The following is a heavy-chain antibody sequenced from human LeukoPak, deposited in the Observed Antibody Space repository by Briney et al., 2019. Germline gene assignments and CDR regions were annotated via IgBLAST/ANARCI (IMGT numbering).Heavy chain of an antibody. D-gene: IGHD2-15*01. J-gene: IGHJ4*02. CDR2: ISSSGSTI. CDR3: ARGDCSGGSCYCDY. CDR1: GFTFSSYE. Sequence: GGSLRLSCAASGFTFSSYEMNWVRQAPGKGLEWVSYISSSGSTIYYADSVKGRFTISRDNAKNSLYLQMNSLRAEDTAVYYCARGDCSGGSCYCDYWGQGALVTVSS. V-gene: IGHV3-48*03.